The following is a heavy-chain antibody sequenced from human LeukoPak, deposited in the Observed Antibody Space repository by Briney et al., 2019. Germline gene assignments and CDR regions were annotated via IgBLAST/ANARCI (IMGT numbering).Heavy chain of an antibody. CDR1: GFTFSSYG. D-gene: IGHD2-2*01. J-gene: IGHJ4*02. Sequence: GGSLRLSCAASGFTFSSYGMHWVRQAPGKGLEWVAVIWYDGSNKYYADSVKGRFTISRDNSKNTLYLQMNSLRAADTAVYYCARACESRDAVPAAADYWGQGTLVTVSS. CDR3: ARACESRDAVPAAADY. V-gene: IGHV3-33*01. CDR2: IWYDGSNK.